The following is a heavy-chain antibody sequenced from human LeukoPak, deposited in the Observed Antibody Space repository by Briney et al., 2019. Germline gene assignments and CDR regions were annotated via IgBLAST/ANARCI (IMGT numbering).Heavy chain of an antibody. V-gene: IGHV4-59*01. J-gene: IGHJ3*02. CDR2: IYYSGNT. D-gene: IGHD3-16*01. Sequence: PSETLSLTCSVSGASISGYYWSWIRQPPGKGLEWIGYIYYSGNTKYNPSLKSRVTVSVDPSKNQFSLKLSSMTAADTATYYCARDRIIPVGGAFDIWGQGAMVSVSS. CDR3: ARDRIIPVGGAFDI. CDR1: GASISGYY.